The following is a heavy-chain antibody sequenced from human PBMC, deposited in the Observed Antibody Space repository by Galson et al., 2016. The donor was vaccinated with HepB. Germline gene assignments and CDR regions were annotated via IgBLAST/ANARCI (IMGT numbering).Heavy chain of an antibody. V-gene: IGHV2-5*02. CDR2: VYWDDDK. J-gene: IGHJ4*02. D-gene: IGHD3-3*01. Sequence: PALVKPTQTLTLTCTFSGFSLSTTRVGVGWIRQPPGKALAWLALVYWDDDKRYSPSLRNRLTVTKDTSKNQVVLTVTNVDPADTATYYCVRVYNDFWSGSLNSVLYYFDYWGQGTLVTVSS. CDR1: GFSLSTTRVG. CDR3: VRVYNDFWSGSLNSVLYYFDY.